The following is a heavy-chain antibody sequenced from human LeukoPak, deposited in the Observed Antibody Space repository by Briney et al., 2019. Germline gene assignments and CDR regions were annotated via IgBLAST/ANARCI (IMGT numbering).Heavy chain of an antibody. CDR1: GFTFSSYA. D-gene: IGHD6-13*01. V-gene: IGHV3-30*04. J-gene: IGHJ6*02. CDR3: ARDRYLYSSSWYWNYYYYGMDV. Sequence: PGRSLRLSCAASGFTFSSYAMPWVRQAPGKGLEWVGGIAYDGSNKYYADSVKGRFTIPRDNSKNTLYLQMNSLRAEDTAVYYCARDRYLYSSSWYWNYYYYGMDVWGQGTTVTVSS. CDR2: IAYDGSNK.